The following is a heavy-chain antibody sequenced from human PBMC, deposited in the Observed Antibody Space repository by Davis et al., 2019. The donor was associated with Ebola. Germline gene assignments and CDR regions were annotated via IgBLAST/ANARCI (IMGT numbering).Heavy chain of an antibody. CDR3: ARDKSGSY. J-gene: IGHJ4*02. V-gene: IGHV1-58*02. CDR2: IVVGSGNT. D-gene: IGHD1-26*01. CDR1: GFTFTSSA. Sequence: AASVKVSCKASGFTFTSSAMQWVRQARGQRLEWIGWIVVGSGNTNYAQKFQGRVTITRDTSASTAYMELRSLRSDDTAVYYCARDKSGSYWGQGTLVTVSS.